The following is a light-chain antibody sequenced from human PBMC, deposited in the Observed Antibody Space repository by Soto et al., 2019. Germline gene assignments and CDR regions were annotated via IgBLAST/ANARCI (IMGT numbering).Light chain of an antibody. CDR1: QSVSSN. V-gene: IGKV3-15*01. CDR2: GAS. CDR3: QQHNYWPS. J-gene: IGKJ2*01. Sequence: EIVMTQSPATLSVSPGERATLSCRASQSVSSNLAWYQQKPGQAPRLLLYGASTRATGIPGRFSGSGSGTEFTLTITSLQSEDVAVYYCQQHNYWPSFGQGTKLEIK.